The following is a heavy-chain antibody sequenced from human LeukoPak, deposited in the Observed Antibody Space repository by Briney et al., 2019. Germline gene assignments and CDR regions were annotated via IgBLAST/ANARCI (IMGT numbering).Heavy chain of an antibody. D-gene: IGHD2-2*01. CDR2: IYHSGST. CDR3: ARGSAVTSPAFDY. V-gene: IGHV4-30-2*01. J-gene: IGHJ4*02. CDR1: GGSISSGGYY. Sequence: PSETLSLTCTVSGGSISSGGYYWSWIRQPPGKGLEWIGYIYHSGSTYYNPSLKSRVTISVDRSKNQFSLKLSSVTAADTAVYYCARGSAVTSPAFDYWGQGTLVTVSS.